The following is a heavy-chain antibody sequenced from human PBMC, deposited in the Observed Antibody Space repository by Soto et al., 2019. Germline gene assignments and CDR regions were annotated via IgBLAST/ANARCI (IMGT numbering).Heavy chain of an antibody. J-gene: IGHJ6*02. CDR3: AKNLWFGETSTPMDV. V-gene: IGHV3-30*18. Sequence: PGGSLRRSWAASGFTFSSYAMHWVRQAPGKGLEWVAVISYDGSNKYYADSVKGRFTISRDNSKNTLYLQMNSLRAEDTAVYYCAKNLWFGETSTPMDVWGQGTTVTVSS. CDR2: ISYDGSNK. CDR1: GFTFSSYA. D-gene: IGHD3-10*01.